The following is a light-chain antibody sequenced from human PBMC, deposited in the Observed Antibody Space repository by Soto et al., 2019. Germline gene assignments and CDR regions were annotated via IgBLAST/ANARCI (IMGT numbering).Light chain of an antibody. V-gene: IGKV1-5*03. J-gene: IGKJ1*01. CDR3: QHYNSYSEA. CDR2: KAS. Sequence: QMTQSPSTLSASIGDRVTITCRASQTISSWLAWYQQKPGKAPKLLIYKASTLKSGVPSRFSGSGSGTEFTLTISSLQPDDFATYYCQHYNSYSEAFGQGTKVDIK. CDR1: QTISSW.